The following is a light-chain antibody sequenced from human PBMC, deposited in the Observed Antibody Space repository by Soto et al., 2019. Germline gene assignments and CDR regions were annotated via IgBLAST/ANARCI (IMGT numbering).Light chain of an antibody. CDR1: QSLLHSNGYNY. CDR3: MQALQTPPT. V-gene: IGKV2-28*01. J-gene: IGKJ5*01. CDR2: LGS. Sequence: DIVMTQSPLSLPVTPGEPASISCRSSQSLLHSNGYNYLDWYLQKPGQSPQLLIYLGSNRASGVPDRFSGSGSGTDFTLKISRXEAEDVGVYYCMQALQTPPTFGQGTRLESK.